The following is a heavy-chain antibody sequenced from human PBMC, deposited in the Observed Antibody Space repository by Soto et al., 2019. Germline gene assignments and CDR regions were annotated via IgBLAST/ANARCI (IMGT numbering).Heavy chain of an antibody. CDR3: ARANWNYVHSMDV. V-gene: IGHV1-2*04. D-gene: IGHD1-7*01. CDR2: INPNSVGT. Sequence: QVQLVQSGAEVKKSGASVKVSCKASGYTFTGYYMHWVRQAPGQGLEWLGWINPNSVGTNYAQQFRGWVTMTRDTSISTAYMELSRLRSDDTAVYYCARANWNYVHSMDVWGQGTTVTVSS. J-gene: IGHJ6*02. CDR1: GYTFTGYY.